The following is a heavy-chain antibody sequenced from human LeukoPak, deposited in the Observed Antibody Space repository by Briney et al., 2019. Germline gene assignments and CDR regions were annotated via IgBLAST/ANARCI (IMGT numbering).Heavy chain of an antibody. CDR1: GYTFTTYS. D-gene: IGHD2-2*01. Sequence: ASVKVSCKASGYTFTTYSLAWVRQAPGQSLEWMGWISVNNGGTNYAQSFQDRVTLTRDTSTNTAYLELRSLRSGDTAIIYCATATQPRGYFLHWGQGTLVTVSP. V-gene: IGHV1-18*01. CDR3: ATATQPRGYFLH. CDR2: ISVNNGGT. J-gene: IGHJ1*01.